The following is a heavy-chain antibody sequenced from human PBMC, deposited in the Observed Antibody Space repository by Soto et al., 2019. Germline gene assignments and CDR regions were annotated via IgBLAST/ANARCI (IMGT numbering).Heavy chain of an antibody. Sequence: QVQLVESGGGVVQPGRSLRLACAASGFTFSNYDMHWVRQAPGMGLEWLSIIRYDGSHKYYADSVKGRFTISRDNSKNTMYLQMSSLRAEDTALYYCARQDYASGAFDIWGQGTAVTVSS. CDR1: GFTFSNYD. D-gene: IGHD2-2*01. CDR3: ARQDYASGAFDI. CDR2: IRYDGSHK. V-gene: IGHV3-33*01. J-gene: IGHJ3*02.